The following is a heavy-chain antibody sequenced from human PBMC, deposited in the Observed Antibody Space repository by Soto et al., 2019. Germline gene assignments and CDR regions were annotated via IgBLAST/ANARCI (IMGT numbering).Heavy chain of an antibody. CDR1: GFTFSSYA. D-gene: IGHD6-6*01. V-gene: IGHV3-30-3*01. CDR3: ARAVAARPIRFDY. Sequence: GGSLRLSCAASGFTFSSYAMHWVRQAPGKGLEWVAVISYDGSNKYYADSVKGRFTISRDNSKNTLYLQMNSLRAEDTAVYYCARAVAARPIRFDYWGQGTLVTVSS. CDR2: ISYDGSNK. J-gene: IGHJ4*02.